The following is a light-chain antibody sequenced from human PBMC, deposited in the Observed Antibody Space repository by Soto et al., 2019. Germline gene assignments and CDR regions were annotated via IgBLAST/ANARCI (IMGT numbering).Light chain of an antibody. CDR1: QSISSN. Sequence: EIVMTQSPATLSVSPGERATLSCRASQSISSNLVWYQQKAGQAPRLLIYGASTRATGIPARFSGSGSGTEFTLTISSLQSEDFAVYYCQQYNKWPWTFXRGTKVDIK. CDR2: GAS. V-gene: IGKV3-15*01. CDR3: QQYNKWPWT. J-gene: IGKJ1*01.